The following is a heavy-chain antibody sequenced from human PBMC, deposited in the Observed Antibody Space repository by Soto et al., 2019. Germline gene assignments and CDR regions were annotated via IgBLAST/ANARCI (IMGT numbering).Heavy chain of an antibody. CDR3: AKDQVYGGNSGNWFDP. V-gene: IGHV3-23*01. CDR2: ISGGDGST. Sequence: LRLSCAASGFTFSSYAMSWVRQAPGKGLKWVSAISGGDGSTYYAGSVKGRFTISRDNSKNTLYLQMNSLRAEDTAVYYCAKDQVYGGNSGNWFDPWGQGTLVTVSS. J-gene: IGHJ5*02. CDR1: GFTFSSYA. D-gene: IGHD2-21*02.